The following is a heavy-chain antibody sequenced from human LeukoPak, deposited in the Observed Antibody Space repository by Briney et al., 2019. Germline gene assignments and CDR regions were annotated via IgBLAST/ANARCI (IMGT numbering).Heavy chain of an antibody. CDR3: ARHRDYYDT. V-gene: IGHV4-59*08. CDR2: IYSSGSA. Sequence: SETLSLTCTVSGSSINNNFWTWIRQPPGKGLEWIGYIYSSGSANYNPSLKSRVIISGDTSKTQISLNLTSVTAADTAVYFCARHRDYYDTWGHGTLVTVSS. CDR1: GSSINNNF. J-gene: IGHJ4*01. D-gene: IGHD3-22*01.